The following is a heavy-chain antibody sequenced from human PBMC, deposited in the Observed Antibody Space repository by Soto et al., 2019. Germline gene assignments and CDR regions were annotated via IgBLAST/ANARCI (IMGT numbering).Heavy chain of an antibody. J-gene: IGHJ4*02. Sequence: GGSLRLSCEASGFTFNYAWMSWVRQAPGKGLEWVGHIKSKTDGETTDYAAPVKDRVTISRDDSKNTLYLQMNSLKSEDTAVYYCLTDADRPRYSGGWYRLPESFDSWGQGTLVTVSS. CDR3: LTDADRPRYSGGWYRLPESFDS. V-gene: IGHV3-15*01. CDR1: GFTFNYAW. D-gene: IGHD6-19*01. CDR2: IKSKTDGETT.